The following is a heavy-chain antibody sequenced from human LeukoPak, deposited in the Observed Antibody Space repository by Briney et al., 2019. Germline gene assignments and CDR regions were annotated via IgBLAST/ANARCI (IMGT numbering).Heavy chain of an antibody. CDR1: GGSISSGGYY. CDR3: ARGARMTFDY. CDR2: IYYSGST. Sequence: PSETLSLTCTVSGGSISSGGYYWSWIRQHPGKGLEWIGYIYYSGSTYYNPSLKSRVTISVDTSKNQFSLKVSSVTAADTAVYYWARGARMTFDYWGQGTLVTVSS. V-gene: IGHV4-31*03. D-gene: IGHD5-12*01. J-gene: IGHJ4*02.